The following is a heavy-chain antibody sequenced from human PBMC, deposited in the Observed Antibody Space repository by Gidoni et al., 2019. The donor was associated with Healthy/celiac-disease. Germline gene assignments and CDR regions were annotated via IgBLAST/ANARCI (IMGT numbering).Heavy chain of an antibody. V-gene: IGHV4-34*01. CDR2: INHSGST. CDR1: GGSFSGYY. D-gene: IGHD1-26*01. J-gene: IGHJ6*02. CDR3: ARGGGYLDYGMDV. Sequence: QVQLQQWGAGLLKPSETLSLTCAVYGGSFSGYYWSWIRQPPGKGLEWIGEINHSGSTNYNPSLKSRVTISVDTSKNQFSLKLSSVTAADTAVYYCARGGGYLDYGMDVWGQGTTVTVSS.